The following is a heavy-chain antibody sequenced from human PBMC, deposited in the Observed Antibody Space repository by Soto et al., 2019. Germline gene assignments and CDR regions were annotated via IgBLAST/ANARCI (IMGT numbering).Heavy chain of an antibody. V-gene: IGHV3-21*01. CDR2: ISSSSTYI. Sequence: EVQLEESGGGLVKPGGSLRLSCAASGFTFSNYGMNWVRLAPGKGLEWVSFISSSSTYIHYADSVKGRFTISRDNAKNSLYLQMNSLRADDTAVYYCARDIIVDTISTWGQGTTVTVSS. CDR3: ARDIIVDTIST. CDR1: GFTFSNYG. D-gene: IGHD5-12*01. J-gene: IGHJ6*02.